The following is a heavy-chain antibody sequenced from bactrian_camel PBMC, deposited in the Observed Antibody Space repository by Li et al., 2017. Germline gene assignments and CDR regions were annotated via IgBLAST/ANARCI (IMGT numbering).Heavy chain of an antibody. CDR2: IYRDGSKT. CDR3: AADVTLDAIWSSTSCFGRSDRNY. CDR1: GLPHASNC. D-gene: IGHD1*01. Sequence: HVQLVESGGGLVQPGGSLRLSCAASGLPHASNCMGWVRQAPGKGLEWVSSIYRDGSKTKYRDSVKGRFTISRDNAKNTLYLQMNSLKPEDTAIYYCAADVTLDAIWSSTSCFGRSDRNYWGQGTQVTVS. V-gene: IGHV3S6*01. J-gene: IGHJ4*01.